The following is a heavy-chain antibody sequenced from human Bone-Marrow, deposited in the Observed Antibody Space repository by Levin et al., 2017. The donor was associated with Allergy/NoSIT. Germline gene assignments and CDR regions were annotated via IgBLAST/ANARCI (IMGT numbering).Heavy chain of an antibody. Sequence: GGSLRLSCAASGFTFSNAWMSWVRQAPGKGLEWVGRIKSKTDGGTTDYAAPVKGRFTISRDDSKNTLYLQMNSLKTEDTAVYYCTTALLLPRLLYYYYGMDGWGQGTTVTVSS. CDR3: TTALLLPRLLYYYYGMDG. CDR2: IKSKTDGGTT. CDR1: GFTFSNAW. J-gene: IGHJ6*02. D-gene: IGHD3-22*01. V-gene: IGHV3-15*01.